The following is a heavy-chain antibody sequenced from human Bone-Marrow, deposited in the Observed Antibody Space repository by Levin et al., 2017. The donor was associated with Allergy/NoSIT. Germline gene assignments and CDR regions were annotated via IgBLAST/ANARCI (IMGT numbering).Heavy chain of an antibody. CDR2: IKPDGSGK. CDR1: GFTFSSYW. V-gene: IGHV3-7*01. CDR3: ASWYVHDAFDI. J-gene: IGHJ3*02. D-gene: IGHD6-13*01. Sequence: PGGSLRLSCAASGFTFSSYWMSWVRQAPGKGLEWVANIKPDGSGKYYVDSVKGRFTISRDNAKNSLYLQMNSLRAEDTALYYCASWYVHDAFDIWGQGTMVTVSS.